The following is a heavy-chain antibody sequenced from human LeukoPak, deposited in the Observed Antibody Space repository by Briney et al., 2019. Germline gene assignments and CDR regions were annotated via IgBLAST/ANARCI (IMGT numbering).Heavy chain of an antibody. CDR3: ARRMSDFWSGYYMDV. V-gene: IGHV3-7*01. CDR2: IKQDGSEE. J-gene: IGHJ6*03. CDR1: GFTFSRSW. Sequence: GGSLRLSCAASGFTFSRSWMSWVRQAPGKGLEWVADIKQDGSEEYYVDSVKGRFSISRDNVKNSLNLQMNSLRVEDTAVYYCARRMSDFWSGYYMDVWGKGTTVTVSS. D-gene: IGHD3-3*01.